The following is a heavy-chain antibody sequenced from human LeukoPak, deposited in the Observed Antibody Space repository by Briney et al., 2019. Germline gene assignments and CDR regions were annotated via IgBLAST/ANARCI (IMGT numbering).Heavy chain of an antibody. D-gene: IGHD6-13*01. J-gene: IGHJ4*02. V-gene: IGHV6-1*01. Sequence: SQTLSLTCAISGDSVPSNTVTWNWIRQSPSRGLEWLGRTYYRSKWYLDYAESVKSRITINPDTFKNQLSLQLNSVTPEDTAVHYCVRLIGNSWLDYWGQGTLVTVSS. CDR3: VRLIGNSWLDY. CDR1: GDSVPSNTVT. CDR2: TYYRSKWYL.